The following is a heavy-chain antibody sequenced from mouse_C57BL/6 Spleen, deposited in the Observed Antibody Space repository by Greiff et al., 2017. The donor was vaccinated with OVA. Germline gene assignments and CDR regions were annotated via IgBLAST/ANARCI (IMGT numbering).Heavy chain of an antibody. CDR1: GFSLTSYG. Sequence: VQLQQSGPGLVQPSQSLSITCTVSGFSLTSYGVPWVRQSPGKGLAWLGGICGGGSSDYNADFISRLSISKNKSKSKVLLKMNSLQADDTAIYYCAREAHSYPDVWGTGTTVTVSS. CDR3: AREAHSYPDV. J-gene: IGHJ1*03. CDR2: ICGGGSS. D-gene: IGHD2-10*01. V-gene: IGHV2-2*01.